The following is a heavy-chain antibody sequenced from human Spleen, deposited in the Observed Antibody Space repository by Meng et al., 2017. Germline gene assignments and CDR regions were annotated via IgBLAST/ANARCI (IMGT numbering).Heavy chain of an antibody. CDR3: AREGYNTGWTYFDY. Sequence: QVQLVQSGAEVKKPGASVKVSCKASGYSFTGYYMHWVRQGPGQGLEWVGRSNPNTGGTNYAQKFQGRVTMTRDTSVSTAYMELGSLRSDDTAVYYCAREGYNTGWTYFDYWGQGTLVTVSS. CDR1: GYSFTGYY. V-gene: IGHV1-2*06. J-gene: IGHJ4*02. D-gene: IGHD6-19*01. CDR2: SNPNTGGT.